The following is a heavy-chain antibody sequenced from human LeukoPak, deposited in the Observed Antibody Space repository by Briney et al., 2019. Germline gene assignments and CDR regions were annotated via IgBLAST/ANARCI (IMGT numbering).Heavy chain of an antibody. J-gene: IGHJ5*02. CDR3: ARESGRLTNWFDP. Sequence: GGSLRLSCAVSGFTFSKYWMSWVRQAPGKGLEWVANMKRDGSEKYYVDSVKGRFTISRDNAKNSLYLEMNSLRAEDTAVYYCARESGRLTNWFDPWGQGTLVTVSS. D-gene: IGHD2-21*02. CDR1: GFTFSKYW. CDR2: MKRDGSEK. V-gene: IGHV3-7*01.